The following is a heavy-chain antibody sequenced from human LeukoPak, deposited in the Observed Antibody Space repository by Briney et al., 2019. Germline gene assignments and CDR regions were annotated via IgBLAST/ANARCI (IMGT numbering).Heavy chain of an antibody. V-gene: IGHV3-74*01. CDR2: INTDGSST. D-gene: IGHD4-17*01. CDR1: EFTFSSYW. J-gene: IGHJ4*02. CDR3: SRGNPTTANDY. Sequence: GGSLRLSCAASEFTFSSYWMHWVRQAPGKGLVWVSRINTDGSSTTYADSVKGRFTISRDDAKNTLYLQMNSLRADDTAVYYCSRGNPTTANDYWGQGTLVTVSS.